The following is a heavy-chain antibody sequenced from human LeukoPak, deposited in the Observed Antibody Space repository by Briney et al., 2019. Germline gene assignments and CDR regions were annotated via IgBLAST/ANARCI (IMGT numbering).Heavy chain of an antibody. CDR3: ARARDGDSFLDY. J-gene: IGHJ4*02. Sequence: PSETLSLTCTVSGGSISSYHWSWIRQPPGKGLEWIGYIYYSGSTNYNPSLKSRVTISVDTSKNQFSLKLSSVTAADTAVYYCARARDGDSFLDYWGQGTLVTVSS. V-gene: IGHV4-59*01. D-gene: IGHD4-17*01. CDR2: IYYSGST. CDR1: GGSISSYH.